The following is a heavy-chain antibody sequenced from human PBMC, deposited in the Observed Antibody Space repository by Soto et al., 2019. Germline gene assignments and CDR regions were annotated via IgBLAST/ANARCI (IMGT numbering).Heavy chain of an antibody. Sequence: SETLSLTCTVSGASISSSYWSWIRQSPGKALEWIGYVYYCGSTNYNPALKSRVTISVDKSKNQFSLNLSSVTAADTAVYYCARGYYASNGQSNTFDIWGQGTMVTVSS. V-gene: IGHV4-59*01. CDR2: VYYCGST. D-gene: IGHD3-22*01. CDR1: GASISSSY. CDR3: ARGYYASNGQSNTFDI. J-gene: IGHJ3*02.